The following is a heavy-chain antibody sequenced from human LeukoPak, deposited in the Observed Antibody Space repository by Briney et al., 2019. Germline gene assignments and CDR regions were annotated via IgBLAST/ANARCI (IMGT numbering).Heavy chain of an antibody. V-gene: IGHV4-59*01. CDR2: IYYSGTT. CDR1: GGSISSYY. J-gene: IGHJ4*02. CDR3: VTGYYEPFDN. Sequence: PSETLSLTCTVSGGSISSYYWSWIRQPPGKGLEWIGYIYYSGTTNYNPSLKSRVTISVDTSKKQFSLKLSSVTAADTAVYYCVTGYYEPFDNWGQGTLVFVSS. D-gene: IGHD3-3*01.